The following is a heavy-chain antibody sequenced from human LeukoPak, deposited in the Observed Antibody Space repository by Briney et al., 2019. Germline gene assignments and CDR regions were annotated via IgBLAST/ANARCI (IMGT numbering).Heavy chain of an antibody. J-gene: IGHJ4*02. CDR2: ISGSGGST. CDR1: GFTFSSYA. V-gene: IGHV3-23*01. CDR3: AKARDSSGWYLKYYFDY. Sequence: GGSLRLSCAASGFTFSSYAMSWVRQAPGKGLEWVSAISGSGGSTYYADSVKGRFTISRDNSKNTLYLQMNSLRAEDTAVYYCAKARDSSGWYLKYYFDYWGQETLVTVS. D-gene: IGHD6-19*01.